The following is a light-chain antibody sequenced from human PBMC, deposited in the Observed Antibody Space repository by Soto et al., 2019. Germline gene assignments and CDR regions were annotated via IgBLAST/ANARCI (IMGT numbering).Light chain of an antibody. Sequence: EVVMTQSPATLSVSPGERATLSCRASQSVSSNLAWYQQNPGQAPRLLIFGASTRATGIPARFSGSGSGIEFTLTISSLQSEDFAVYYCQQYNNWPLYTFGQGTKVDIK. CDR3: QQYNNWPLYT. V-gene: IGKV3D-15*01. CDR2: GAS. J-gene: IGKJ2*01. CDR1: QSVSSN.